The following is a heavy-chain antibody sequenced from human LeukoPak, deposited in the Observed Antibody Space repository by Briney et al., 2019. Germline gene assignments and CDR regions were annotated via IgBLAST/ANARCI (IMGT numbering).Heavy chain of an antibody. Sequence: GGSLRLSCAASGFTFSNYAMTWVRQAPGKGLEWVAVIDSSGGGIYYADSVKGRFTISRDNSKNTLYLQMNSLRAEDTAVYYCAKAAKIVHFQHWGQGTLVTVSS. CDR2: IDSSGGGI. CDR1: GFTFSNYA. CDR3: AKAAKIVHFQH. D-gene: IGHD2/OR15-2a*01. V-gene: IGHV3-23*01. J-gene: IGHJ1*01.